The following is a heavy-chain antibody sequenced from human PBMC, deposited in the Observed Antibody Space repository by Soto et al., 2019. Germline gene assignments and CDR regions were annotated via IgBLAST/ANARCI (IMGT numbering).Heavy chain of an antibody. CDR2: IYYSGST. D-gene: IGHD5-12*01. Sequence: SETLSLTCTVSGGSISSYYWSWIRQPPGKGLEWIGYIYYSGSTNYNPSLKSRVTISVDTSKNQFSLKLSSVTAADTAVYYCARDVTTVGWLRPWGQGTLVTVSS. V-gene: IGHV4-59*01. CDR3: ARDVTTVGWLRP. CDR1: GGSISSYY. J-gene: IGHJ5*02.